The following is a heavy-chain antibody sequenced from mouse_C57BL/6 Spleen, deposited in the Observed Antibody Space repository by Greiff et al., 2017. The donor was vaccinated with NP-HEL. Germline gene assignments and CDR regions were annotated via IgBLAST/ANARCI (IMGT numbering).Heavy chain of an antibody. CDR2: ISYDGSN. J-gene: IGHJ2*01. CDR3: ARGGYGDY. V-gene: IGHV3-6*01. D-gene: IGHD2-10*02. CDR1: GYSITSGYY. Sequence: EVKLMESGPGLVKPSQSLSLTCSVTGYSITSGYYWNWIRQFPGNKLEWMGYISYDGSNIYNPSLKNRISITRDTSKNQFFLKLNSVTTEDTATYYCARGGYGDYWGQGTTLTVSS.